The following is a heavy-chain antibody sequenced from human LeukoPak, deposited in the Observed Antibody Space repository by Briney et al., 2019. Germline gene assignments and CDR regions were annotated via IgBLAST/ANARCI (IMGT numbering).Heavy chain of an antibody. J-gene: IGHJ4*02. CDR1: GYTFTDYS. CDR3: ARGQDDYVWGSFPVPLGY. Sequence: GASVKVSCKASGYTFTDYSITWVRQAPGQGLEWMGWISVYNGHTDYPQKVQGRVTMTTDTSTSTAYMELRSLRSDDTAVYYCARGQDDYVWGSFPVPLGYWGQGTLVTVSS. V-gene: IGHV1-18*01. D-gene: IGHD3-16*01. CDR2: ISVYNGHT.